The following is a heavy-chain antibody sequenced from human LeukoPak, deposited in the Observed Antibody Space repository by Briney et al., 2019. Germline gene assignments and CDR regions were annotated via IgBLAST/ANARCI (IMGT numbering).Heavy chain of an antibody. CDR2: IYYSGST. V-gene: IGHV4-31*03. D-gene: IGHD6-6*01. CDR3: ASTLIAARQFDY. CDR1: GGSISSGGYY. Sequence: SETLSLTCTVSGGSISSGGYYWSWIRQHPGKGLEWIGYIYYSGSTYYNPSLKGRVTISVDTSKNQFSLKLSSVTAADTAVYYCASTLIAARQFDYWGQGTLVTVSS. J-gene: IGHJ4*02.